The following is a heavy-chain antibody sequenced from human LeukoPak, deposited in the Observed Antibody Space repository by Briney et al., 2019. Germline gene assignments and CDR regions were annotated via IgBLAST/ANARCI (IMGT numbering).Heavy chain of an antibody. J-gene: IGHJ6*02. Sequence: ASVKVSCKASGGTFSSYAISWVRQAPGQGLEWMGWINPNSGGTNYAQKSQGRVTMTTDTSISTAYMEVSRLRSDDTAVYYCARVRIGQQLDKYYYYAMDVWGQGTTVTVSS. V-gene: IGHV1-2*02. CDR2: INPNSGGT. CDR3: ARVRIGQQLDKYYYYAMDV. D-gene: IGHD6-13*01. CDR1: GGTFSSYA.